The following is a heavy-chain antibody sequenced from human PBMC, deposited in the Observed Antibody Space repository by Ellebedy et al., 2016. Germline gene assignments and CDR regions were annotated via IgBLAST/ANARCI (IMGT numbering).Heavy chain of an antibody. V-gene: IGHV4-59*01. CDR3: ARFAPLGPGISSNVFEP. CDR1: GGSISRYY. J-gene: IGHJ5*02. CDR2: IYSSGST. Sequence: SETLSLTXSVSGGSISRYYWSWIRQPPGKGLEWIGYIYSSGSTNYNPSLKSRVKISLDTSKNQFSLRLTSVTAADTAVYYCARFAPLGPGISSNVFEPWGQGIMVTVSS. D-gene: IGHD3-3*01.